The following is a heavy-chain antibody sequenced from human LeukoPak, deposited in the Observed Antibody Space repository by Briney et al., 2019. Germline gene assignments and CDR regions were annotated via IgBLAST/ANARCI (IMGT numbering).Heavy chain of an antibody. CDR2: IYSGGST. V-gene: IGHV3-66*01. D-gene: IGHD3-9*01. CDR3: ALGLVTDY. Sequence: PGGSLRLSCAASGFTVSSNFMSWVRQAPGKGLEWVSVIYSGGSTYYADSVKGRFAISRDNSKNTLYLQMNSLRVEDTAVYYCALGLVTDYWGQGTLVTVSS. CDR1: GFTVSSNF. J-gene: IGHJ4*02.